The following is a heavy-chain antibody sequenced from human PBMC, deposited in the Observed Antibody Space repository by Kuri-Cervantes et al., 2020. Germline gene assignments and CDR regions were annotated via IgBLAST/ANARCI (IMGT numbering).Heavy chain of an antibody. Sequence: KVSCKGSGYSFISYWIGWVRQMPGRGLEWMGIIYPGDSNTRYSPSFQGKVTVPADKSISTAYLQWGSPKASDTAMYYCARGSVQIWLFGYYDMDVWGKGTTVTVSS. D-gene: IGHD5-18*01. V-gene: IGHV5-51*01. CDR3: ARGSVQIWLFGYYDMDV. CDR1: GYSFISYW. J-gene: IGHJ6*03. CDR2: IYPGDSNT.